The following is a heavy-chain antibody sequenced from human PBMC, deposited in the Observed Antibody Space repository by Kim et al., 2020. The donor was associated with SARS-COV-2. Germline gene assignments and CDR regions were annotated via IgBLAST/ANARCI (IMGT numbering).Heavy chain of an antibody. J-gene: IGHJ4*02. D-gene: IGHD2-21*02. CDR1: GFSFSSYW. CDR2: INSDGSGT. CDR3: TRVTFCGGDCSFFYFDS. V-gene: IGHV3-74*01. Sequence: GRSLRLSCAASGFSFSSYWMHWVRQVPGKGMVWVSRINSDGSGTTYADSVKGRFTISRDNAKNTLYLEMSSLRAEDTAIYYCTRVTFCGGDCSFFYFDSWGQGTLVTVSS.